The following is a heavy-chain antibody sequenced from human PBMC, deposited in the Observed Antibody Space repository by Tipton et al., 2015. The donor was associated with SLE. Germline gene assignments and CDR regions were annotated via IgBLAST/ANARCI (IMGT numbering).Heavy chain of an antibody. V-gene: IGHV3-9*01. J-gene: IGHJ6*03. CDR3: AREPSAAPVYYDMYG. CDR1: GFTFEDYA. CDR2: ISWNGGTI. D-gene: IGHD2-2*01. Sequence: SLRLSCAASGFTFEDYAMYWVRQAPGKGPEWVSGISWNGGTIAYADSVKGRFTISRDNGKDLLYLQMNSLRTEDTAFYYCAREPSAAPVYYDMYGWGKGTTVTVAS.